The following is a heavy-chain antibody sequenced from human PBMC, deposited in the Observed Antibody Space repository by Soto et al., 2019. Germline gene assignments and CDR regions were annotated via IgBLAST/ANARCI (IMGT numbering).Heavy chain of an antibody. D-gene: IGHD3-10*01. Sequence: GESLKIFCNGYGYSFTSYWIAWVRQMPGKGLEWVGIIYPGDSDTRYSPSFEGHVTISVDKSISTAFLQWNSLKASDNAIYYCARHSTSAPKDYWGQGTLVTVSS. J-gene: IGHJ4*01. CDR1: GYSFTSYW. V-gene: IGHV5-51*01. CDR2: IYPGDSDT. CDR3: ARHSTSAPKDY.